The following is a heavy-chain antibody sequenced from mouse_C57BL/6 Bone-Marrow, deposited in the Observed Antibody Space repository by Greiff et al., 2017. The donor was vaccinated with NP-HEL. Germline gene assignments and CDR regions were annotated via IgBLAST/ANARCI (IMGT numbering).Heavy chain of an antibody. Sequence: EVQLQQSGPVLVKPGASVKMSCKASGYTFTDYYMNWVKQSHGKSLEWIGVINPYNGGTSYNQKFKGKATLTVDKSSSTAYMELNSLTSEDSAVYYRAKRCGYAMDYWGQGTSVTVSS. V-gene: IGHV1-19*01. CDR2: INPYNGGT. CDR1: GYTFTDYY. J-gene: IGHJ4*01. CDR3: AKRCGYAMDY.